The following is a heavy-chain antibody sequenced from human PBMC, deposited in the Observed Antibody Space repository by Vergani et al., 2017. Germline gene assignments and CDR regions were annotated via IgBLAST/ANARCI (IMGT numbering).Heavy chain of an antibody. CDR2: FNTNTGNP. CDR3: ARVGIAVAGPRGGMDV. V-gene: IGHV7-4-1*02. D-gene: IGHD6-19*01. J-gene: IGHJ6*02. CDR1: GYTFPSYA. Sequence: QVQLVQSGSELKKPGASVKVSCKASGYTFPSYAMNWVRQPPGQGLRWMGWFNTNTGNPTYAQGLTGRFVFSLDTSVSTAYLEISSLKAEDTAVYYCARVGIAVAGPRGGMDVWGQGTTVTVSS.